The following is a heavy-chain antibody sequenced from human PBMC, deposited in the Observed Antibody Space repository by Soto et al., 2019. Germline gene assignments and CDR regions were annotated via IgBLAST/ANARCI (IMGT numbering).Heavy chain of an antibody. D-gene: IGHD3-9*01. CDR1: GGTFISYS. CDR3: ANRGYDILTGQLTYYYGMDV. CDR2: IIPIFGTA. J-gene: IGHJ6*02. Sequence: ASVKVSCKASGGTFISYSISWVRQAPGQGLEWMGGIIPIFGTANYAQKFQGRVTITADKSTSTAYMELSSLRSEDTAVYYCANRGYDILTGQLTYYYGMDVWGQGTTVTVSS. V-gene: IGHV1-69*06.